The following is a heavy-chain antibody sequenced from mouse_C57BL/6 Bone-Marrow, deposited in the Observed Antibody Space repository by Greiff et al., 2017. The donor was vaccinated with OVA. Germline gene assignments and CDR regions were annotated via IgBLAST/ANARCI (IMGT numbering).Heavy chain of an antibody. Sequence: QVQLKESGAELARPGASVKLSCKASGYTFTSYGISWVKQRTGQGLEWIGEIYPRSGNTYYNEKFKGKATLTADKSSSTAYMELRSLTSEDSAVYFCARGFGVNYYAMDYWGQGTSVTVSS. CDR2: IYPRSGNT. CDR1: GYTFTSYG. CDR3: ARGFGVNYYAMDY. D-gene: IGHD2-2*01. V-gene: IGHV1-81*01. J-gene: IGHJ4*01.